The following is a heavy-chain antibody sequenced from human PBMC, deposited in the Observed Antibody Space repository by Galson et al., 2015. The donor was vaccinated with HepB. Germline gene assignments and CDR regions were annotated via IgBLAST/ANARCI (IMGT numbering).Heavy chain of an antibody. V-gene: IGHV3-30*04. CDR3: VRDRSTTVYGMDV. J-gene: IGHJ6*02. D-gene: IGHD4-17*01. CDR2: ISYDGINK. CDR1: GFTFSSYA. Sequence: SLRLSCAVSGFTFSSYAMRWVRQAPGKGLEWVAVISYDGINKYYADFVKGRFTISRDNSKNTLYLQMNSLRAEDTAAYYCVRDRSTTVYGMDVWGQGTTVTVSS.